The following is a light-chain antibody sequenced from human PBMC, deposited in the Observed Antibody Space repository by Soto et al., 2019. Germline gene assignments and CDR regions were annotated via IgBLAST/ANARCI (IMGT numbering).Light chain of an antibody. Sequence: QAVVTQPASVSGSLGQSITISCTRPSSDVWSFNFVSWYQQHPDKAPQVLIYEVTKRPPGVSNRFSGSKSGNTASLTISGLQADDEADYYCCSDAGSSSYVFGTGTKLTVL. V-gene: IGLV2-23*02. CDR3: CSDAGSSSYV. CDR2: EVT. J-gene: IGLJ1*01. CDR1: SSDVWSFNF.